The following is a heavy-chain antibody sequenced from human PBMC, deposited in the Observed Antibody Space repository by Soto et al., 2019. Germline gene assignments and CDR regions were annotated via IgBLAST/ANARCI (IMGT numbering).Heavy chain of an antibody. D-gene: IGHD3-10*01. J-gene: IGHJ6*04. V-gene: IGHV1-8*01. CDR2: MNPNSGNT. CDR1: GDTFTSYD. CDR3: ARGYGSGCCACYYYYAVDV. Sequence: ASVKVSCKASGDTFTSYDINWVRQATGQGLEWMEWMNPNSGNTGYAHKFQGRGTITRNTSISTAYMELSSLRSEVTVGYYCARGYGSGCCACYYYYAVDVWGKGTTVTVSS.